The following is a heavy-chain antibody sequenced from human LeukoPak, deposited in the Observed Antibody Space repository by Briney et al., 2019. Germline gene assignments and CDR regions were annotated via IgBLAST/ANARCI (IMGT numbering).Heavy chain of an antibody. Sequence: GGSLRLSCAAPGFTSSNYEMNWVRQAPGKGLEWVSYISSSGSTIFYADSVKGRFTISRDNAKNSLYVQMNSLRAEDTAVYYCARGRSSGWRSLYYFDCWGQGTLVTVSS. D-gene: IGHD6-19*01. CDR3: ARGRSSGWRSLYYFDC. CDR2: ISSSGSTI. J-gene: IGHJ4*02. CDR1: GFTSSNYE. V-gene: IGHV3-48*03.